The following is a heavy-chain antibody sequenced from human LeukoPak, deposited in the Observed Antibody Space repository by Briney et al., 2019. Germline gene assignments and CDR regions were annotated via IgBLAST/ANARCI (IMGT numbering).Heavy chain of an antibody. CDR1: GGSISSGGYY. V-gene: IGHV4-61*08. D-gene: IGHD7-27*01. CDR2: IYYSGST. J-gene: IGHJ4*02. Sequence: SETLSLTCTVSGGSISSGGYYWSWIRQHPGKGLEWIGYIYYSGSTNYNPSLKSRVTISVDTSKNQFSLKLSSVTAADTAVYYCASGPGDSLDYWGQGTLVTVSS. CDR3: ASGPGDSLDY.